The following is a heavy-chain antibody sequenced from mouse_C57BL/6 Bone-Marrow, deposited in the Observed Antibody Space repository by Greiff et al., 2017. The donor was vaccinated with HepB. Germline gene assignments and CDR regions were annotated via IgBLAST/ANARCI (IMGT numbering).Heavy chain of an antibody. CDR2: IDPETGGT. CDR1: GYTFTDYE. CDR3: TRREGWNYERY. Sequence: QVQLQQSGAELVRPGASVTLSCKASGYTFTDYEMHWVKQTPVQGLEWIGAIDPETGGTAYNQKFKGKAILTADKSSSTAYMELRSLTSEDSAVYYCTRREGWNYERYWGQGTTLTVSS. J-gene: IGHJ2*01. V-gene: IGHV1-15*01. D-gene: IGHD1-1*01.